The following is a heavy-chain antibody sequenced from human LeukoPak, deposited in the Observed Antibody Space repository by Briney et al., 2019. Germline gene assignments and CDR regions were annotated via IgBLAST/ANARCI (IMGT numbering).Heavy chain of an antibody. D-gene: IGHD6-13*01. V-gene: IGHV3-30*02. Sequence: GGSLRLSCAASGFTFSSYGMHRVRQAPGKGLEWVAFIRYDGSNKYYADSVKGRFTISRDNSKNTLYLQMNSLRAEDTAVYYCATDRYSTFDYWGQGILVTVSS. J-gene: IGHJ4*02. CDR1: GFTFSSYG. CDR3: ATDRYSTFDY. CDR2: IRYDGSNK.